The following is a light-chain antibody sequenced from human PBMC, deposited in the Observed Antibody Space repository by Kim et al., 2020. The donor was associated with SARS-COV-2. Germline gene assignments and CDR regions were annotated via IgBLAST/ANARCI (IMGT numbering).Light chain of an antibody. CDR3: QQRAKWPPVT. V-gene: IGKV3-11*01. CDR2: DAS. Sequence: EIVLTQSPATLSLSPGERATISCRASQSVNSQLAWYQQRPGQAPRLLIYDASNRATGTPARFSGSGSGTDFTLTISSLEPEDFAVYYCQQRAKWPPVTFGGGTKVDIK. J-gene: IGKJ4*01. CDR1: QSVNSQ.